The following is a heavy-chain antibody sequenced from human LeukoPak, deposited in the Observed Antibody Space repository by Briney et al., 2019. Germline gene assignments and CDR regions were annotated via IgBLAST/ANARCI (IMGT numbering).Heavy chain of an antibody. CDR3: AKYSTSRPIFDY. D-gene: IGHD6-13*01. CDR1: GFTFSGFG. CDR2: MTGSGGRT. J-gene: IGHJ4*02. Sequence: GGSLRLSCRASGFTFSGFGMSWVRQTPGKGLEWVSAMTGSGGRTYYADSVKGRFTISRDNSENTLYLQINSLRAEDTAVYYCAKYSTSRPIFDYWGQGTLVTVSS. V-gene: IGHV3-23*01.